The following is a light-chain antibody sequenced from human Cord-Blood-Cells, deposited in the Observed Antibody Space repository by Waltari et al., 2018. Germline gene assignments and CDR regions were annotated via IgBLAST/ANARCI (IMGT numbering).Light chain of an antibody. J-gene: IGLJ1*01. V-gene: IGLV1-40*01. CDR3: QSYDSSLSGYV. CDR1: SSNIGAGYD. Sequence: QSLLTQPHSVSGAPGPRHTISCTGSSSNIGAGYDLDGYQQLPGTAPKLLIYGNSNRPSGVPDRFSGSKSGTSASLAITGLQAEDEADYYCQSYDSSLSGYVFGTGTKVTVL. CDR2: GNS.